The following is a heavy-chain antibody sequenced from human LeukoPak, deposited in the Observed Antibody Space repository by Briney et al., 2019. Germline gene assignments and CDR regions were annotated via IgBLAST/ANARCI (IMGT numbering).Heavy chain of an antibody. Sequence: SETLSLTCVAYGGSFSGYFWSWIRQPPGKGLEWIGEINPSGGTGNNPSLRSRVTISKDTSKNQLSLKLSSVTAADTAVYYCARRRMLYYDSSGYYGPWGQGTLVTVSS. J-gene: IGHJ5*02. CDR3: ARRRMLYYDSSGYYGP. V-gene: IGHV4-34*01. CDR1: GGSFSGYF. D-gene: IGHD3-22*01. CDR2: INPSGGT.